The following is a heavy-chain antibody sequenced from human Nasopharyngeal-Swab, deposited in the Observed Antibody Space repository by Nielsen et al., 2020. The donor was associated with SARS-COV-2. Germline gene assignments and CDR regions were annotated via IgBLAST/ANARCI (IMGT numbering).Heavy chain of an antibody. D-gene: IGHD3-22*01. J-gene: IGHJ3*02. V-gene: IGHV3-23*01. CDR1: GFTFSSYA. CDR2: ISGSGGST. Sequence: GESLKISCAASGFTFSSYAMRWVRQARGKGLEWVSAISGSGGSTYYADSVKGRFTISRDNSKNTLYLQMNSLRAEDTAVYYCAKDYYDSSGYHPDAFDIWGQGTMVTVSS. CDR3: AKDYYDSSGYHPDAFDI.